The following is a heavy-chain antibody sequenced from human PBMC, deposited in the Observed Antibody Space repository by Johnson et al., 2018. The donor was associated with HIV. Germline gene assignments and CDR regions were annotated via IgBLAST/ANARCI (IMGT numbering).Heavy chain of an antibody. CDR2: ISYDGSNK. V-gene: IGHV3-30-3*01. Sequence: QEQLVESGGGVVQPGRSLRVSCAASGFTFSSYPMHWVRQAPGKGLEWVAVISYDGSNKYYADSVKGRFTISRDNSKNTLYLQMNSLRAEDTAVYYCAKDIYGYDAFDIWGQGTMVTVSS. CDR3: AKDIYGYDAFDI. D-gene: IGHD5-24*01. CDR1: GFTFSSYP. J-gene: IGHJ3*02.